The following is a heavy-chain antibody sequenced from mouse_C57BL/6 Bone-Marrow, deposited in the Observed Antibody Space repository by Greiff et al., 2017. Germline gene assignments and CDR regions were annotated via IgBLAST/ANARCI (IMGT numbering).Heavy chain of an antibody. CDR3: ARSGRDYAMDY. Sequence: VQLQQPGAELVKPGASVKMSCKASGYTFTSYWITWVKQRPGQGLAWIGDIYPGSGSTNYNEKFKSKATLTVDTSSSTAYMQPSSLTSEDSAVYYCARSGRDYAMDYGGQGTSVTVSS. CDR1: GYTFTSYW. D-gene: IGHD1-1*01. V-gene: IGHV1-55*01. J-gene: IGHJ4*01. CDR2: IYPGSGST.